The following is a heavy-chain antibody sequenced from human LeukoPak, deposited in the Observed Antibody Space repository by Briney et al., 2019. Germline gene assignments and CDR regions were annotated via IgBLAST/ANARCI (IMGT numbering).Heavy chain of an antibody. J-gene: IGHJ6*03. Sequence: KPSETLSLTCTVSGGSISTYYWSWIRQPVGKGLEWIGHIKTSGSTHYNPSLRSRATISVDTSKNQFSLKLSSVTAADTAVYYCTRAASSGPLFTYHMDVWGKGTTVTVSS. D-gene: IGHD3-22*01. CDR3: TRAASSGPLFTYHMDV. V-gene: IGHV4-4*07. CDR1: GGSISTYY. CDR2: IKTSGST.